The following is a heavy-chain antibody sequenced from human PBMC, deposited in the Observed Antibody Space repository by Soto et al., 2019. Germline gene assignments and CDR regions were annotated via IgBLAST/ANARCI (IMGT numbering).Heavy chain of an antibody. CDR1: GGSVSGGAYQ. Sequence: SETLSLTCIVSGGSVSGGAYQWTGIRQPPGKGLEWIGYVHFSGGTNYNPSLESRVTISIDTSRDQFSLELTSLTAADTAVYFCARDNMATFDYHYYGMDVWGQGTTVTVSS. D-gene: IGHD5-12*01. V-gene: IGHV4-61*08. CDR3: ARDNMATFDYHYYGMDV. CDR2: VHFSGGT. J-gene: IGHJ6*02.